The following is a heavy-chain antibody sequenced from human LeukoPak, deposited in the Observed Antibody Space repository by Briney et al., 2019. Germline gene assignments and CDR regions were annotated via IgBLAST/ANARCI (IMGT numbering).Heavy chain of an antibody. CDR2: IYYSGST. CDR3: ARDEKRALDY. Sequence: PSETLSLTCTVSGGSISSSSYYWGWIRQPPGKGLEWIGSIYYSGSTYYNPSLKSRVTISVDTSKNQFSLKLRSVTAADTAVYYCARDEKRALDYWGQGTLVTVSS. J-gene: IGHJ4*02. CDR1: GGSISSSSYY. V-gene: IGHV4-39*07.